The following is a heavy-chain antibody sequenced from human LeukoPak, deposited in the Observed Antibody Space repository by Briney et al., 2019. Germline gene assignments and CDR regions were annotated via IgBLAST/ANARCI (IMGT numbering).Heavy chain of an antibody. CDR3: ARGRKSQLGPYYYGSGSRNWFDP. CDR2: IYYSGST. J-gene: IGHJ5*02. CDR1: GGSISSSSYY. Sequence: PSETLSLTCTVSGGSISSSSYYWGWIRQPPGKGLEWIGSIYYSGSTYYNPSLKSRVTISVDTSKNQFSLKLSSVTAADTAVYYCARGRKSQLGPYYYGSGSRNWFDPWGQGTLVTVSS. V-gene: IGHV4-39*07. D-gene: IGHD3-10*01.